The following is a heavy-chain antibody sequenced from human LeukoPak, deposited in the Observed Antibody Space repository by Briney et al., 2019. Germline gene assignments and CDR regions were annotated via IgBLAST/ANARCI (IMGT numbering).Heavy chain of an antibody. D-gene: IGHD1-26*01. V-gene: IGHV1-3*01. Sequence: ASVKVSCKASGYTFTSYAIHWVRQAPGQRLEWMGWISAGNGNTKYSQNFQGRVTFISNTSATTAFMELSSLRSEDAAVYYCARDSGSWSNDYRGQGTLVTVSS. J-gene: IGHJ4*02. CDR3: ARDSGSWSNDY. CDR2: ISAGNGNT. CDR1: GYTFTSYA.